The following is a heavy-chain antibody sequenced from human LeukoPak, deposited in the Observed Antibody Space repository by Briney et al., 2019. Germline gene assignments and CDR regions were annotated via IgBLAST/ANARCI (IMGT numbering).Heavy chain of an antibody. Sequence: GRSLRLSCAASGFTFSSYAMHWVRQAPSKGLEWVAVISYDGSNKYYADSVKGRFTISRDNSKNTLYLQMNSLRAEDTAVYYCAREGISIVVALVWGQGTTVTVSS. V-gene: IGHV3-30-3*01. CDR1: GFTFSSYA. CDR2: ISYDGSNK. D-gene: IGHD2-15*01. CDR3: AREGISIVVALV. J-gene: IGHJ6*02.